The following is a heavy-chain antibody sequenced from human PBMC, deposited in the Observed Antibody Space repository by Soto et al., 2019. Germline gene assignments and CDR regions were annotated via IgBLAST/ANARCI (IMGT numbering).Heavy chain of an antibody. J-gene: IGHJ6*02. CDR3: CVPFVGDYGSMDV. Sequence: SVKVYCKASGGTFSSYAISWVRQAPGQGLEWMGGIIPIFGTANYAQKFQGRVTITADESTSTAYMELSSLRSEDTAVYYCCVPFVGDYGSMDVWGQGTTVTVSS. V-gene: IGHV1-69*13. CDR2: IIPIFGTA. CDR1: GGTFSSYA. D-gene: IGHD4-17*01.